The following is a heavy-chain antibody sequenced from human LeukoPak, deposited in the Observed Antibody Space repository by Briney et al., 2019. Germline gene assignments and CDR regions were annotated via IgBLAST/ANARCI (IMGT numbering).Heavy chain of an antibody. J-gene: IGHJ6*02. D-gene: IGHD2-15*01. CDR2: ISAYNGNT. CDR3: ASWGGGWYYYYYYGMDV. Sequence: ASVKVSCKASGYTFTSYGISWVRQAPGQGLEWMGWISAYNGNTNYAQKLQGRVTMTTDTSTSTAYMELRSLGSDDTAVYYCASWGGGWYYYYYYGMDVWGQGTTVTVSS. CDR1: GYTFTSYG. V-gene: IGHV1-18*01.